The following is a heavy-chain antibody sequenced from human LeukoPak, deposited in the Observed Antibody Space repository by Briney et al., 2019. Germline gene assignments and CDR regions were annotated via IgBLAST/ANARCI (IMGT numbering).Heavy chain of an antibody. CDR3: ARDETPYY. Sequence: PGGSLRLSCAASGFTVRNNYMSWVRQAPGKGLEWVSLIYSGGSTYYADSVKGRFTISRDNAKNSLSLQMNSLRAEDTAVYYCARDETPYYWGQGTLVTVSS. V-gene: IGHV3-66*01. CDR2: IYSGGST. D-gene: IGHD4-23*01. CDR1: GFTVRNNY. J-gene: IGHJ4*02.